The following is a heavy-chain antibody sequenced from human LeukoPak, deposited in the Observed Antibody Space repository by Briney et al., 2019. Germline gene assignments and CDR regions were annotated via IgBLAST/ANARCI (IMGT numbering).Heavy chain of an antibody. D-gene: IGHD3-22*01. CDR3: AKGHMYYYDSSGSFDY. Sequence: AGGSLRLSCAASGLTFSSYAMSWVRQAPGKGLEWASAISGSGGSTYYADSAKGRFTISRDNSKNTLYLQMNSLRAEDTAVYYCAKGHMYYYDSSGSFDYWGQGTLVTVSS. CDR2: ISGSGGST. CDR1: GLTFSSYA. V-gene: IGHV3-23*01. J-gene: IGHJ4*02.